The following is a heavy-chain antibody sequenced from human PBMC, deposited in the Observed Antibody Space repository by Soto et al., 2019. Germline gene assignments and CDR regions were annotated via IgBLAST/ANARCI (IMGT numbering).Heavy chain of an antibody. J-gene: IGHJ6*02. CDR1: GFTFRSCA. V-gene: IGHV3-23*01. CDR3: AKDPSRRKPNYYYYGMDV. Sequence: GGSLRLSCAASGFTFRSCAMSWVRQAPGKGLEWVSAISGSGGSTYYADSVKGRFTISRDNSKNTLYLQMNSLRAEDTAVYYCAKDPSRRKPNYYYYGMDVWGQGTTVTVSS. CDR2: ISGSGGST.